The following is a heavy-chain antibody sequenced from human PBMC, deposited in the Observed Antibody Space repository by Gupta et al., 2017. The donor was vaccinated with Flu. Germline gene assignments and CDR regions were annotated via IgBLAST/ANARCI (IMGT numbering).Heavy chain of an antibody. J-gene: IGHJ4*02. V-gene: IGHV3-21*01. CDR3: ATGRGRSLVATLEDY. CDR2: ISSSSSYI. Sequence: EVQLVDSGGGLVKPGGSLRLSCAAPGFIFTTYNMNWVRQAPGKGLEWVSSISSSSSYIYYADSVNGRFTISRDNARKSLSLQMNSLSVEDTAVYYCATGRGRSLVATLEDYWGQGTLVTVSS. D-gene: IGHD2-15*01. CDR1: GFIFTTYN.